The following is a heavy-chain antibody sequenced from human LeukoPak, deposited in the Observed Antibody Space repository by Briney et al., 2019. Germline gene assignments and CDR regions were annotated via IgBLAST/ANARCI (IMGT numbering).Heavy chain of an antibody. CDR2: LYSGGSI. CDR1: GFTVSSNY. V-gene: IGHV3-66*01. CDR3: ARGAIGSWYED. D-gene: IGHD6-13*01. J-gene: IGHJ4*02. Sequence: PGGSLRLSCAGSGFTVSSNYMSWVRQALGKGLEWVSVLYSGGSIFYADSVKGRFTISRDISKDMLFLQMNSLRADDTAVYYCARGAIGSWYEDWGQGTLVTVSS.